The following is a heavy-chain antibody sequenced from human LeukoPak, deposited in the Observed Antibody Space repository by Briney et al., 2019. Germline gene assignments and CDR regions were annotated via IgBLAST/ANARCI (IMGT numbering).Heavy chain of an antibody. J-gene: IGHJ4*02. CDR1: GYSISSGYY. V-gene: IGHV4-38-2*01. Sequence: PSETLSLTCAVSGYSISSGYYWGWIRQPPGKGLEWIGSIYHSGSTYYNPSLKSRVTISVDTSKNQFSLKLSSVTAADTAVYYCARSYLEWLLSFDYWGQGTLVTVSS. CDR3: ARSYLEWLLSFDY. CDR2: IYHSGST. D-gene: IGHD3-3*01.